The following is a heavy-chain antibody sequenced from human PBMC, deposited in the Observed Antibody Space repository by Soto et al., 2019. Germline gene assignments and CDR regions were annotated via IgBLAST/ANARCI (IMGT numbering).Heavy chain of an antibody. J-gene: IGHJ3*02. CDR1: GYSFTSYW. CDR2: IYPGNSDT. Sequence: GESLKISCKGSGYSFTSYWIGWVRQMPGKGLEWMGIIYPGNSDTRYSPSFQGQVIISADKSISTAYLQWSSLKASDTAMYYCARLRNYYDSSGYYGDAFDIWGQGTMVTVSS. CDR3: ARLRNYYDSSGYYGDAFDI. V-gene: IGHV5-51*01. D-gene: IGHD3-22*01.